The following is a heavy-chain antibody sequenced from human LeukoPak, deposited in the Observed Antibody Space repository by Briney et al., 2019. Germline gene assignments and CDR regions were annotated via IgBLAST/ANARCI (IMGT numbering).Heavy chain of an antibody. J-gene: IGHJ4*02. V-gene: IGHV1-2*02. CDR3: ARDQNYYDSTSYYGMDY. D-gene: IGHD3-22*01. Sequence: ASVKVSCKASRYTFTAYYMHWVRQALGQGLEWMGWINPNSGATNYAQKFQDRVTMTRDTSISTAYMELSRLRSDDTALYYCARDQNYYDSTSYYGMDYWGQGTLVTVAS. CDR1: RYTFTAYY. CDR2: INPNSGAT.